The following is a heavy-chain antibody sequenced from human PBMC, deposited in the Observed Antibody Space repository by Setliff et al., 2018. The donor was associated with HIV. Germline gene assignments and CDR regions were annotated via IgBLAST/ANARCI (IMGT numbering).Heavy chain of an antibody. CDR1: GGSISSSSYY. Sequence: KPSETLSLTCTVSGGSISSSSYYWGWIRQHPGKGLEWIGYVYNTGGTYYNPSLKSRVTISIDTSKNKFSLKLNSVTAADTAVYFCARASRWGSIPFDYWGQGTLVTVSS. D-gene: IGHD2-21*01. J-gene: IGHJ4*02. CDR3: ARASRWGSIPFDY. CDR2: VYNTGGT. V-gene: IGHV4-31*03.